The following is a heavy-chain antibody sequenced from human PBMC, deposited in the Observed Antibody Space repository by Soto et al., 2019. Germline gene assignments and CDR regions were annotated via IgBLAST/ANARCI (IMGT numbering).Heavy chain of an antibody. Sequence: TLSLTCTVSGGSISSSSYYWGWIRQPPGKGLEWIGSIYYSGSTYYNPSLKSRVTISVDTSKNQFSLKLSSVTAADTAVYYCARTYCGGDCGDLDYWGKGT. J-gene: IGHJ4*02. CDR2: IYYSGST. CDR1: GGSISSSSYY. CDR3: ARTYCGGDCGDLDY. D-gene: IGHD2-21*02. V-gene: IGHV4-39*01.